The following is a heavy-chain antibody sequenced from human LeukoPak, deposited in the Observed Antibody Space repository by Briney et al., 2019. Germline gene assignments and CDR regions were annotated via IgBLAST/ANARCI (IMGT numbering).Heavy chain of an antibody. D-gene: IGHD3/OR15-3a*01. CDR3: ARDKDWSFDY. Sequence: GSLRLSCAASGFIFSDYGFNWVRQAPGKGLEWVSYIRGGDSISYAESVKGRFTISRDNAKNSLSLQMNSLRAEDTAIYYCARDKDWSFDYWGQGTLVTVSS. J-gene: IGHJ4*02. CDR2: IRGGDSI. CDR1: GFIFSDYG. V-gene: IGHV3-48*01.